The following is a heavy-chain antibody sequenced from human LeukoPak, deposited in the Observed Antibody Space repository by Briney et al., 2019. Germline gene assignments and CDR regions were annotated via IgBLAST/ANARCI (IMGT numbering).Heavy chain of an antibody. V-gene: IGHV2-26*04. Sequence: KSSETLSLTCAVYGGSFSGYYWSWIRQPPGKALEWLAHIFSNDEKSYSTSLKSRLTISKDTSKSQVVLTMTNMDPVDTATYYCACGNSLVLDYWGQGTLVTVSS. CDR2: IFSNDEK. CDR1: GGSFSGYYW. D-gene: IGHD1-1*01. CDR3: ACGNSLVLDY. J-gene: IGHJ4*02.